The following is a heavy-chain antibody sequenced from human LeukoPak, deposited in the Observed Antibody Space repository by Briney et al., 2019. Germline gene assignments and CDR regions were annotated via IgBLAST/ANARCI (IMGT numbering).Heavy chain of an antibody. V-gene: IGHV4-39*07. D-gene: IGHD6-19*01. CDR2: IYYSGSA. J-gene: IGHJ4*02. CDR3: ARTHSSGWYKGGFDY. CDR1: GGSISSSSYY. Sequence: SETLSLTCTVSGGSISSSSYYWGWIRQPPGKGLEWIGSIYYSGSAYYNPSLKSRVTISVDTSKNQFSLKLSSVTAADTAVYYCARTHSSGWYKGGFDYWGQGTLVTVSS.